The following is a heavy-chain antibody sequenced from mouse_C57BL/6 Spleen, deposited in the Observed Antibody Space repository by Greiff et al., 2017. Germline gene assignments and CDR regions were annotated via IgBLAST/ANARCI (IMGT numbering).Heavy chain of an antibody. CDR3: ARAVVGNWYFDV. CDR2: IYPGSGNT. D-gene: IGHD1-1*01. Sequence: QVQLQQSGAELVRPGASVKLSCKASGYTFTDYYINWVKQRPGQGLEWIARIYPGSGNTYYNEKFKGKATLTAEKSSSTAYMQLSSLTSEDSAVYFCARAVVGNWYFDVWGTGTTVTVSS. CDR1: GYTFTDYY. V-gene: IGHV1-76*01. J-gene: IGHJ1*03.